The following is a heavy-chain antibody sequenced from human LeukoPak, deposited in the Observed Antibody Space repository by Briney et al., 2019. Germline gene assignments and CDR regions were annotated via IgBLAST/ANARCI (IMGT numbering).Heavy chain of an antibody. CDR3: ARGQQWLAPFDY. CDR1: GYTFSRYD. V-gene: IGHV1-8*03. Sequence: ASVKVSCKASGYTFSRYDINWVRQAPGPGLEWMGWVNADSGHTAYAQKFRGRVTITRGTSMNTAYLDLTSLRSDDTAVYYCARGQQWLAPFDYWGQGTLVTVSS. CDR2: VNADSGHT. J-gene: IGHJ4*02. D-gene: IGHD6-19*01.